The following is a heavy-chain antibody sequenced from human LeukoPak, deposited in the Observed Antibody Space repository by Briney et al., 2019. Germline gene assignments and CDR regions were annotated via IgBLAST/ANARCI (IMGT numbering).Heavy chain of an antibody. J-gene: IGHJ4*02. V-gene: IGHV4-61*02. CDR2: IYTSGST. D-gene: IGHD3-16*01. Sequence: PSETLSLTCTVSGGSISSGSYYWSWIRQPAGKGLEWIGRIYTSGSTNYNPSLKSRVTISVDTSKNQFSLKLSSVTAADTAVYYCARRDNEYVFDFWGQGTLVTVSS. CDR1: GGSISSGSYY. CDR3: ARRDNEYVFDF.